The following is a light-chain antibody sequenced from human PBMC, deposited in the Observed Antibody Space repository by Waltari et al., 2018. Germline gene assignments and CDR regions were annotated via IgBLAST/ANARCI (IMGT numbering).Light chain of an antibody. J-gene: IGLJ2*01. V-gene: IGLV1-51*01. CDR2: DNN. Sequence: QSVLTQPPSVSAAPGQKVTISCSGSISHIGNYVVSWYHQVPGAAPKLLIYDNNKRPSGIPDRFSASKSGTSATLGITGRQIGDEADYYCATWDNSLSEVVFGGGTKLTVL. CDR1: ISHIGNYV. CDR3: ATWDNSLSEVV.